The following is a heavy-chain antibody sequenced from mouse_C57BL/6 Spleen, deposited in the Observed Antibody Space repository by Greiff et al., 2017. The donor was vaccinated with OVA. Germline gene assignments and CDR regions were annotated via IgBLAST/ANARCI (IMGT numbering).Heavy chain of an antibody. D-gene: IGHD4-1*01. V-gene: IGHV1-74*01. CDR1: GYTFTSYW. CDR2: IHPSDSDT. Sequence: QVQLKQPGAELVKPGASVKVSCKASGYTFTSYWMHWVKQRPGQGLEWIGRIHPSDSDTNYNQKFKGKATLTVDKSSSTAYMQLSSLTSEDSAVYYCAIRWDPYYFDYWGQGTTLTVSS. J-gene: IGHJ2*01. CDR3: AIRWDPYYFDY.